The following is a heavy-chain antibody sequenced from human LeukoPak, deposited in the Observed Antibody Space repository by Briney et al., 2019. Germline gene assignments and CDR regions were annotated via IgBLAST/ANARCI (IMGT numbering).Heavy chain of an antibody. V-gene: IGHV4-34*01. Sequence: SETLSLTCAVYGGSFSGYYWSWIRQPPGKGLEWIGEINHSGSTNYNPSLKSRVTISVDTSKNQFSLKLSSVTAADTAVYYCARGPSQTSDWGQGTLVTVSS. D-gene: IGHD1/OR15-1a*01. CDR3: ARGPSQTSD. CDR2: INHSGST. J-gene: IGHJ4*02. CDR1: GGSFSGYY.